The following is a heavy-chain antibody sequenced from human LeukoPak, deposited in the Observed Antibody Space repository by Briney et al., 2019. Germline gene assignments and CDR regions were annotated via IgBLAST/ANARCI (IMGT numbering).Heavy chain of an antibody. CDR1: GYTFTSYD. V-gene: IGHV1-8*01. CDR2: MNPNSGNT. CDR3: ARDHTFSSSGYFHNWFDP. J-gene: IGHJ5*02. Sequence: ASVKVSCKASGYTFTSYDINWVRQATGQGLEWMGWMNPNSGNTGYAQKFQGRVTMTTDTSTSTAYMELRSLRSDDTAVYYCARDHTFSSSGYFHNWFDPWGQGTLVTVSS. D-gene: IGHD3-22*01.